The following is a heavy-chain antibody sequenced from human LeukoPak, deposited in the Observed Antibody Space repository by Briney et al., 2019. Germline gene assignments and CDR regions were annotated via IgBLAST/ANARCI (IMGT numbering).Heavy chain of an antibody. CDR2: IYAGGRT. CDR3: ARDRLWFGELTDY. Sequence: PGGSLRLSCAASGLTVSSNYMNWVRQAPGKGLEWVSIIYAGGRTYYTDSVKGRFTISRDNSKNILYLQMNSLRAEDTAVYYCARDRLWFGELTDYWGQGTLVTVSS. D-gene: IGHD3-10*01. J-gene: IGHJ4*02. CDR1: GLTVSSNY. V-gene: IGHV3-53*01.